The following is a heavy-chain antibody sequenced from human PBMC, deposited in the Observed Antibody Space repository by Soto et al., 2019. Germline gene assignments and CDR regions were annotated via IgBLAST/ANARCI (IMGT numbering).Heavy chain of an antibody. J-gene: IGHJ4*02. D-gene: IGHD2-21*02. Sequence: PGGSLRLSCGASGFTFSSYALHWVRQAPGKGLEWVAVISYDGSNKYYADSVKGRFTISRDNSKNTLYLQMNSLRAEDTAVYYCARDLRIVVVTAILDYWGQGT. CDR1: GFTFSSYA. CDR2: ISYDGSNK. CDR3: ARDLRIVVVTAILDY. V-gene: IGHV3-30-3*01.